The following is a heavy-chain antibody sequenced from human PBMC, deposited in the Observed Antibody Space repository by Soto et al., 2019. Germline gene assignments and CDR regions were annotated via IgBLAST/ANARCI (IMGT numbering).Heavy chain of an antibody. CDR1: GGTFSSDT. CDR3: AGARGYSYGYSGS. CDR2: IIPILGIA. V-gene: IGHV1-69*02. Sequence: QVQLVQSGAEVKKPGSSVKVSCKASGGTFSSDTISWVRQAPGQGLERMGRIIPILGIANYAQKFQGRVTITADKCTSTAYMELSSLRSEDTAVYYCAGARGYSYGYSGSRGQGTLVTVSS. J-gene: IGHJ4*02. D-gene: IGHD5-18*01.